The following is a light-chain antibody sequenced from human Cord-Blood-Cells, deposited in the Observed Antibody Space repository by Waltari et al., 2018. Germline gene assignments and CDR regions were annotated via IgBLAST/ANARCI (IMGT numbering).Light chain of an antibody. CDR1: SSNIGRNP. Sequence: QYVLTQPPPAHGTPGQRVTIPCSGRSSNIGRNPEHRYPQPPGTAPKLLIYSNNQRPSGVPDRFSGSKSGSSASLAISGLQSEDEADYDCAAWDDSLNGVVFGGGTKLTVL. CDR3: AAWDDSLNGVV. V-gene: IGLV1-44*01. CDR2: SNN. J-gene: IGLJ2*01.